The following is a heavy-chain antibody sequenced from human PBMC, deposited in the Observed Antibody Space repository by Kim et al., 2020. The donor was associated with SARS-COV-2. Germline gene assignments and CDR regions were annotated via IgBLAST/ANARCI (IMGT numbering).Heavy chain of an antibody. Sequence: DSVKGRFTISRDNAKNSLYLQMNSLRAEDTALYYCAKVYSSSWLTPGAFDYWGQGTLVTVSS. J-gene: IGHJ4*02. CDR3: AKVYSSSWLTPGAFDY. V-gene: IGHV3-9*01. D-gene: IGHD6-13*01.